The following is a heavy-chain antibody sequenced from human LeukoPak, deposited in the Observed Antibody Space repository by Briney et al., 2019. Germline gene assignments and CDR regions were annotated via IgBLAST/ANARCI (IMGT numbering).Heavy chain of an antibody. CDR3: ARTRSRSDAFDI. Sequence: SETLSLTCTVSGGSISSGGYYWSWIRQHPGKGLEWIGYIYYSGSTYYNPSLKSRVTISADTSKNQFSLKLSSVTAADTAVYYCARTRSRSDAFDIWGQGTMVTVSS. CDR1: GGSISSGGYY. J-gene: IGHJ3*02. V-gene: IGHV4-31*03. D-gene: IGHD2-2*01. CDR2: IYYSGST.